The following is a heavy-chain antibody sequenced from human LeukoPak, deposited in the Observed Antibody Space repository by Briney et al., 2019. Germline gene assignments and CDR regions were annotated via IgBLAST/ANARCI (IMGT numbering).Heavy chain of an antibody. CDR2: ISSSSSYI. D-gene: IGHD6-13*01. Sequence: GGSLRLSCAASGFTFSSYSMNWVRQAPGKGLEWVSSISSSSSYIYYADSVKGRFTISRDNAKNSLYLQMNSLRAEDTAVHYCASGSSSLIDYWGQGTLVTVSS. J-gene: IGHJ4*02. CDR3: ASGSSSLIDY. V-gene: IGHV3-21*01. CDR1: GFTFSSYS.